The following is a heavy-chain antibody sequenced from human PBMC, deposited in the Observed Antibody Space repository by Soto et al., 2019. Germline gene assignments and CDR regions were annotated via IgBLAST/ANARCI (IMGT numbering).Heavy chain of an antibody. D-gene: IGHD7-27*01. CDR3: ARGRSNGNFDY. CDR2: IWFDGSLK. Sequence: QVQLVESGGGVVQPGTSLRLSCAASGFTFTSYGMHWVRQPPGMGLEWVAVIWFDGSLKYSADSVKGRFTISRDNSKNTLYLQMNSLRAEDTAVYYCARGRSNGNFDYWGQGTLVTVSS. V-gene: IGHV3-33*01. CDR1: GFTFTSYG. J-gene: IGHJ4*02.